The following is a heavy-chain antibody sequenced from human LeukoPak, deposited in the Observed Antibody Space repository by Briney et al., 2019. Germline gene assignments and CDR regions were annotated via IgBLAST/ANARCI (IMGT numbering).Heavy chain of an antibody. Sequence: GGSLRLSCAASGFTFRSYAMNWVRQAPGKGLEWVSGISGSGDSLYYAGSVRGRFTISRDNSQNTLYLHMNNLGAEDTAIYYCAKDRIASPPQGRFDPWGQGTQVTVSS. CDR1: GFTFRSYA. V-gene: IGHV3-23*01. D-gene: IGHD2-15*01. CDR2: ISGSGDSL. J-gene: IGHJ5*02. CDR3: AKDRIASPPQGRFDP.